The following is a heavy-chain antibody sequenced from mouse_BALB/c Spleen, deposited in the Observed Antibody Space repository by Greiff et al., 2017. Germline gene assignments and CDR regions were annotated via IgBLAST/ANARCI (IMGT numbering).Heavy chain of an antibody. CDR1: GYTFTSYY. CDR3: TRDYRYDWFAY. D-gene: IGHD2-14*01. Sequence: QVQLQQSGAELVKPGASVKLSCKASGYTFTSYYMYWVKQRPGQGLEWIGEINPSNGGTNFNEKFKSKATLTVDKSSSTAYMQLSSLTSEDSAVYYCTRDYRYDWFAYWGQGTLVTVSA. V-gene: IGHV1S81*02. J-gene: IGHJ3*01. CDR2: INPSNGGT.